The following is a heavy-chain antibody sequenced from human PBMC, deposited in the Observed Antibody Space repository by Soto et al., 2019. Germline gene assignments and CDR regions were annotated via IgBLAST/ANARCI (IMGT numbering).Heavy chain of an antibody. CDR2: IIPILGET. D-gene: IGHD3-16*01. V-gene: IGHV1-69*08. CDR1: GTIFSSYT. CDR3: ARGLGGRMDD. Sequence: QVQLVQSGAEVKKPGSSVRVSCKASGTIFSSYTISWVRQAPGQGLEWMGRIIPILGETNSAQKFQGRVTLTADKSTNTASRQLNSLRLEDTAVYYCARGLGGRMDDWGQGTTVTVSS. J-gene: IGHJ6*02.